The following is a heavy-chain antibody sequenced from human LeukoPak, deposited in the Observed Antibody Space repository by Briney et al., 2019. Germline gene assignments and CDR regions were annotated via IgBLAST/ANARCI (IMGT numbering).Heavy chain of an antibody. J-gene: IGHJ6*02. Sequence: SETLSLTCAVYGGSFSGYYWSWIRQPPGKGLEWIGEINHSGSTNYNPSLKSRVTISVDTSKNQFSLKLSSVTAADTAVYYCALDFAAADVSWPYYYYYGMDVWGQGTTVTVSS. CDR1: GGSFSGYY. CDR3: ALDFAAADVSWPYYYYYGMDV. V-gene: IGHV4-34*01. CDR2: INHSGST. D-gene: IGHD6-13*01.